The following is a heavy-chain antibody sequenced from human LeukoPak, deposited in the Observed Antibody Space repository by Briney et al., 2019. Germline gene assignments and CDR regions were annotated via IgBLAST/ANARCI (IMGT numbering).Heavy chain of an antibody. D-gene: IGHD1-26*01. CDR1: GFTFDDYG. Sequence: GGSLRLSCAASGFTFDDYGLSWVRQAPGKGLEWVSGINWNGGSTTYVDSVKGRFTISRDNAKNSLYLQMNSLRAEDTALYYCARPRFLGSSYPDFDYWGKGTLVTVS. V-gene: IGHV3-20*04. CDR3: ARPRFLGSSYPDFDY. J-gene: IGHJ4*02. CDR2: INWNGGST.